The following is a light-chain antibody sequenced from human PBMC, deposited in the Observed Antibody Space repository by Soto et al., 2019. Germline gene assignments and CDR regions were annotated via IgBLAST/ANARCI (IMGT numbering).Light chain of an antibody. CDR2: SAS. J-gene: IGKJ3*01. CDR3: HQSYSVHS. CDR1: ENIDNY. V-gene: IGKV1-39*01. Sequence: DIQLTQSPLSLSASLGDSVTVTCRASENIDNYLNWYRQKPGEAPKLIIYSASRLQRGVPGTFSGGGSGTDFSLTIHISQSDNFETYFCHQSYSVHSCGPGTKVDIK.